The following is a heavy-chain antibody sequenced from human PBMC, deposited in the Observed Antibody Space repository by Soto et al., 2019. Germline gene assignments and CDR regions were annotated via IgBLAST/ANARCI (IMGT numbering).Heavy chain of an antibody. CDR3: ARDKFTGLFDY. Sequence: QVQLQQWGAGLLKPSETLSLTCAVYGGSFSGYYWTWIRQPPGTGLEWIGEINHSGSTNYNPSLKSRDTISVDTSTNQFSLKLTSVTASDTAVYYCARDKFTGLFDYGGQGTLVTVSS. D-gene: IGHD2-8*02. CDR1: GGSFSGYY. J-gene: IGHJ4*02. CDR2: INHSGST. V-gene: IGHV4-34*01.